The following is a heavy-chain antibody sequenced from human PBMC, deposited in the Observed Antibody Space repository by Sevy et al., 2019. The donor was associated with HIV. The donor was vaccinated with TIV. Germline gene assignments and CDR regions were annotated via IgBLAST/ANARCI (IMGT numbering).Heavy chain of an antibody. CDR2: LGDRGAAT. J-gene: IGHJ6*02. V-gene: IGHV3-23*01. Sequence: GGSLRLSCAASGFTFSSYAMSWVRQSPGKGLKWVSALGDRGAATYYADSVKDRFTISRDNSKNTVYLHLSSLRAEDTAVYYCARVVGALPGYYYGMDVWGQGTTVTVSS. D-gene: IGHD1-26*01. CDR3: ARVVGALPGYYYGMDV. CDR1: GFTFSSYA.